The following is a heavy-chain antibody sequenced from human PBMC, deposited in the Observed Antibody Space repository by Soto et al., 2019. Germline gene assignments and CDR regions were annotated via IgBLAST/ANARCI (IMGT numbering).Heavy chain of an antibody. Sequence: SETLSLTCTVSGGSISSGGYYWSWIRQHPGKGLEWIGYIYYSGSTYYNPSLKSRVTISVDTSKNQFSLKLSSVTAADTAVYYCAREILNYYDSSGYYPIDDWGQGTLVTVSS. J-gene: IGHJ4*02. CDR2: IYYSGST. CDR1: GGSISSGGYY. V-gene: IGHV4-31*03. CDR3: AREILNYYDSSGYYPIDD. D-gene: IGHD3-22*01.